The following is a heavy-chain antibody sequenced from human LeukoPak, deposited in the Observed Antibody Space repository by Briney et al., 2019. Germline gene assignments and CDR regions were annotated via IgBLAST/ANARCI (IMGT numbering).Heavy chain of an antibody. CDR2: ISGSGGST. V-gene: IGHV3-23*01. Sequence: PGGSLRLSCAASGFTFSSYAMSWVRQAPGKGLEWVSAISGSGGSTYYADSVKGRFTISRANSKNTLYLQMNSLRAEDTAVYYCAKDGNTYYYDSSGYYAHWGQGTLVTVSS. J-gene: IGHJ4*02. CDR3: AKDGNTYYYDSSGYYAH. CDR1: GFTFSSYA. D-gene: IGHD3-22*01.